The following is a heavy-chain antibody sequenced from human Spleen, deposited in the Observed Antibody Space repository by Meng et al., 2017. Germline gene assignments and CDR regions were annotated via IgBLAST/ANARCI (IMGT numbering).Heavy chain of an antibody. J-gene: IGHJ4*02. Sequence: VKIVHSGGEVKKPVASVKVSCKASGYTLTSYAMHWVRQAPGQRLEWMGWINAGNGNTKYSQKFQGRVTITRDTSASTAYMELSSLRSDDTAVYYCVTRGNPYLTCWGQGTLVTVSS. CDR2: INAGNGNT. V-gene: IGHV1-3*01. CDR1: GYTLTSYA. CDR3: VTRGNPYLTC. D-gene: IGHD2-2*01.